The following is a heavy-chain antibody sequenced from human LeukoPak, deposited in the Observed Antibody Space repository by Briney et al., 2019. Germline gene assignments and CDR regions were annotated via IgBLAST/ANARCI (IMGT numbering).Heavy chain of an antibody. J-gene: IGHJ5*02. D-gene: IGHD6-19*01. CDR2: ISSSSSYT. V-gene: IGHV3-11*06. CDR1: GFTFSDYY. Sequence: GGSLRLSCAASGFTFSDYYMSWIRQAPGKGLEWVSYISSSSSYTNYADSVKGRFTISRDNAKNSLYLQMNSLRAEDTAVYYCARAPGVQQLLNRVAAPYNWFDPWGQGTLVTVSS. CDR3: ARAPGVQQLLNRVAAPYNWFDP.